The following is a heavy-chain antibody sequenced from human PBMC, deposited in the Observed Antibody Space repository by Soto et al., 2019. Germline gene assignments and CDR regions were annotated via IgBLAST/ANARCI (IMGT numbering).Heavy chain of an antibody. D-gene: IGHD3-22*01. V-gene: IGHV3-23*01. J-gene: IGHJ4*02. CDR2: ISGSGGSA. Sequence: QAQWKGREWVSGISGSGGSAYFADSVRGRFTVSRDNSKNRLYLQMNSLTADDTAVYYCAKEGRTRAYFYYYSSSYDYWGQGTLATVSS. CDR3: AKEGRTRAYFYYYSSSYDY.